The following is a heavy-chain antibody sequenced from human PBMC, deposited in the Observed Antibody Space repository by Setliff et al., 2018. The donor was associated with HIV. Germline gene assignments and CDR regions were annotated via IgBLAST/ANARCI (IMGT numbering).Heavy chain of an antibody. CDR3: ARMGIVVVVAAPNWYFDL. D-gene: IGHD2-15*01. CDR2: IYHSGST. V-gene: IGHV4-30-2*01. Sequence: PSETLSLPCAVSGGSINRGGYSWSWIRQPPGMGREWIGYIYHSGSTYYNPSLKRRVTISVDTSKNQFSLKLNSVTAADTAVYYCARMGIVVVVAAPNWYFDLWGRGTLVTVSS. J-gene: IGHJ2*01. CDR1: GGSINRGGYS.